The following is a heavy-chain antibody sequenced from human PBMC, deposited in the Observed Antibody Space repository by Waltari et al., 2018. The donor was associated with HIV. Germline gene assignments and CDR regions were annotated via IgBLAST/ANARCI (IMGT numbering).Heavy chain of an antibody. J-gene: IGHJ4*02. CDR1: GFTFDDYA. CDR3: AKDKRRYCSSTSCYYYFDY. V-gene: IGHV3-9*01. Sequence: EVQLVESGGGLVQPGRSLRLSCAVSGFTFDDYAMHWVRQAPGEGLEWVSGISWNSGRIGYADSVKGRFTISRYNAKNSLYLQMNSLRAEDTALYYCAKDKRRYCSSTSCYYYFDYWGQGTLVTVSS. D-gene: IGHD2-2*01. CDR2: ISWNSGRI.